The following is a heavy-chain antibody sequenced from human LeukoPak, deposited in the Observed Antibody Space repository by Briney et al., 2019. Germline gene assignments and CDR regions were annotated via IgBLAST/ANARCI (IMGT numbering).Heavy chain of an antibody. D-gene: IGHD4-17*01. Sequence: SETLSLTCSVSRGSISSSSYYWGWVRQPPGTGLQWIGSIYYSGDTYYNPSLKSRATISVDTSKNQFSLKLDSVTAADTAVYYCARVSPNTVTTLQYFDYWGQGTLVTVSS. V-gene: IGHV4-39*01. CDR3: ARVSPNTVTTLQYFDY. J-gene: IGHJ4*02. CDR2: IYYSGDT. CDR1: RGSISSSSYY.